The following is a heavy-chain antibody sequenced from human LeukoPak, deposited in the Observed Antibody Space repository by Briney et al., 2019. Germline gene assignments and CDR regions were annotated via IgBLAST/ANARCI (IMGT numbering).Heavy chain of an antibody. CDR2: IYTSGNT. Sequence: SETLSLTCTVSGGSISSGSYYWSWIRQPAGKGLGWIGRIYTSGNTYYNPSLKSRVTISVDTSKNQFSLKLSSVTAADTAVYYCARRDSYSSGYYYFDYWGQGTLVTVSS. CDR3: ARRDSYSSGYYYFDY. J-gene: IGHJ4*02. D-gene: IGHD3-22*01. V-gene: IGHV4-61*02. CDR1: GGSISSGSYY.